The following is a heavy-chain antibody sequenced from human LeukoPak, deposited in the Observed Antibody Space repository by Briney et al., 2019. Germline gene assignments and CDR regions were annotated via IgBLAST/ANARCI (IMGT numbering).Heavy chain of an antibody. CDR1: GYSISSGYY. D-gene: IGHD3-9*01. Sequence: SETLSLTCAVSGYSISSGYYWGWIRQPPGKGLEWIGSIYHSGSTYYNPSLKSRVTISVDTSKNQFSLKPSSVTAADTAVYYCARVGRYFDWLSLDYWGQGTLVTVSS. V-gene: IGHV4-38-2*01. J-gene: IGHJ4*02. CDR2: IYHSGST. CDR3: ARVGRYFDWLSLDY.